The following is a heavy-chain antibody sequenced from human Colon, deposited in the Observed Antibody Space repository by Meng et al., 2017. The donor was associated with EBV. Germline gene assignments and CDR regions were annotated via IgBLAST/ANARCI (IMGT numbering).Heavy chain of an antibody. CDR3: ARVSSGWDYFDY. CDR2: IYYSGST. CDR1: GGSVSSVGSY. D-gene: IGHD6-19*01. V-gene: IGHV4-31*01. J-gene: IGHJ4*02. Sequence: QVPLQESGPRLVNPSQTLSLTFTVSGGSVSSVGSYWTWIRQHPGKGLEWFGHIYYSGSTFYNPSLKRLVIISIDTSKNQFSLNLRSVTAADTAVYYCARVSSGWDYFDYWGQGTLVTVSS.